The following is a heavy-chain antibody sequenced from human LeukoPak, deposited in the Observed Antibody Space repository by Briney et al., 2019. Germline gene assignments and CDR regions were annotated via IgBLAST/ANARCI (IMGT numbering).Heavy chain of an antibody. CDR2: IYGNDDK. Sequence: SGPMLVKPTQTLTLTCTFSGFSLSTSGVGVGWNRQPPGKALEWLALIYGNDDKRYSPSLKSRLTITKDTSKNQVVLTMTNMDPADTATYYCARICGSYGSGSSPDPYYFDFWGQGTLVTVSS. J-gene: IGHJ4*02. D-gene: IGHD3-10*01. V-gene: IGHV2-5*01. CDR3: ARICGSYGSGSSPDPYYFDF. CDR1: GFSLSTSGVG.